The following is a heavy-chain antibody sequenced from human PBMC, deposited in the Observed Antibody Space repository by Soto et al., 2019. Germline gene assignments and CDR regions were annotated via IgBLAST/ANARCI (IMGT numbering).Heavy chain of an antibody. Sequence: KPGGSLRLSCAASGFMFSDYYMSWIRQAPGKGLEWVSYISSSSSYTKYADSVKGRFTISRDDAENSLYLQMNSLRAEDTAVYYCARNYDTSGYYRALDYWGQGTLVTVSS. CDR3: ARNYDTSGYYRALDY. CDR2: ISSSSSYT. CDR1: GFMFSDYY. J-gene: IGHJ4*02. V-gene: IGHV3-11*06. D-gene: IGHD3-22*01.